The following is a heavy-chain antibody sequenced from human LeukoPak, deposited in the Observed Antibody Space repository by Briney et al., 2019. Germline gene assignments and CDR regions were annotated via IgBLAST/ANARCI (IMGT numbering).Heavy chain of an antibody. CDR3: ARDVVVVPAALPYGMDV. CDR1: GGSFSDYF. J-gene: IGHJ6*04. CDR2: INHSGRT. V-gene: IGHV4-34*01. Sequence: SETLSLTCAVSGGSFSDYFWGWIRQPPGKGLEWIGEINHSGRTYYNPSLKIRVTISVDTSKNQSSLNLSSVTAADTAVYSCARDVVVVPAALPYGMDVWGEGATVTVSS. D-gene: IGHD2-2*01.